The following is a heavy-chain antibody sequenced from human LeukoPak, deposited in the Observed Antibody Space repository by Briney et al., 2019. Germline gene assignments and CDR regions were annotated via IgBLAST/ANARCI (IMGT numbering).Heavy chain of an antibody. D-gene: IGHD6-19*01. V-gene: IGHV4-31*03. Sequence: PSQTLSLTCTVSGGSISSGGYYWSWIRQHPGKGLEWIGYIYYSGSTYYNPSLKSRVTISVDTSKNQFSLKLSSVTAADTAVYYCARAGWLVLEVDYWGQGTLVTVSS. CDR3: ARAGWLVLEVDY. CDR1: GGSISSGGYY. J-gene: IGHJ4*02. CDR2: IYYSGST.